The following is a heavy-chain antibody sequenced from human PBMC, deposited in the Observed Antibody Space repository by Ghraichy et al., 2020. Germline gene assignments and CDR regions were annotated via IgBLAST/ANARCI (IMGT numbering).Heavy chain of an antibody. CDR3: AKDPHPMLPTYYFDY. V-gene: IGHV3-23*01. D-gene: IGHD2-2*01. J-gene: IGHJ4*02. Sequence: GGSLRLSCAASGFTFSTYPMNWVRQAPGKGLEWVSAISGSGGSTYYADSVKGRFTISRDNSKNTLYLQMNSLRAEDTAVYYCAKDPHPMLPTYYFDYWGQGTLVTVSS. CDR2: ISGSGGST. CDR1: GFTFSTYP.